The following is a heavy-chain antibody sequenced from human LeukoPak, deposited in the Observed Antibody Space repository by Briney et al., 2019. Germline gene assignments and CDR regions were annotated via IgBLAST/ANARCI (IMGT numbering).Heavy chain of an antibody. CDR3: ARDERYDSSGYPFDQ. J-gene: IGHJ4*02. Sequence: ASVKVSCKASGGTFSSYAISWVRQAPGQGLEWMGWINPNSGGTNYSLKFQGRVTMTRDTSISTAYMELSSLRSDDTAVYYCARDERYDSSGYPFDQWGQGTLVTVSS. D-gene: IGHD3-22*01. V-gene: IGHV1-2*02. CDR1: GGTFSSYA. CDR2: INPNSGGT.